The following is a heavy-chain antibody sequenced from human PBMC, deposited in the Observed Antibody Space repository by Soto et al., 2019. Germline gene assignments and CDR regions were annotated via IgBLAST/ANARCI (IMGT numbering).Heavy chain of an antibody. CDR1: GGTFSSYA. CDR3: ARYSSGWDDYYYYGMDV. CDR2: IIPIFGTA. J-gene: IGHJ6*02. V-gene: IGHV1-69*01. Sequence: QVQLVQPGAEVKKPGSSVKVSCKASGGTFSSYAISWVRQAPGQGLEWMGGIIPIFGTANYAQKFQGRVTITADESTSTAYMELSSLRSEDTAVYYCARYSSGWDDYYYYGMDVWGQGTTVTVSS. D-gene: IGHD6-19*01.